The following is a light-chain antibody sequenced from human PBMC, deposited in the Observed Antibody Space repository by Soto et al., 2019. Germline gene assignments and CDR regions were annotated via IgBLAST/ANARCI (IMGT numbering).Light chain of an antibody. J-gene: IGKJ3*01. CDR2: DAS. Sequence: EIVLAQSPATLSLSPGERATLSCRASQSVSNFLAWYQQKPGQAPRLLIYDASNKATGIPARFSGIGSGTDFTLTISSLEHEDFAVYYCQQRSSWPIFTFGPGTKVDI. CDR3: QQRSSWPIFT. V-gene: IGKV3-11*01. CDR1: QSVSNF.